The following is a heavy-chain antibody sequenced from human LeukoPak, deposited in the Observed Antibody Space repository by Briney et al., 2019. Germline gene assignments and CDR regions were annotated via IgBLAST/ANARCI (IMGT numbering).Heavy chain of an antibody. J-gene: IGHJ4*02. Sequence: PGGSLRLSCAASGFTFSSYAMSWVRQAPGKGLEWVSAISGSGGSTYYADSVKGRFTISRDNSKNTLYLQMNSLRGEDTAVYYCASDAGYSSGHPLDYWGQGTLVTVSS. V-gene: IGHV3-23*01. CDR2: ISGSGGST. D-gene: IGHD6-19*01. CDR1: GFTFSSYA. CDR3: ASDAGYSSGHPLDY.